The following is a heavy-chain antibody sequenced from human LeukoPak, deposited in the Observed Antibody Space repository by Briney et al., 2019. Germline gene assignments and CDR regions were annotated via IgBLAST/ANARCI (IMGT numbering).Heavy chain of an antibody. J-gene: IGHJ5*02. CDR2: IRYDGSNK. CDR1: GFTFSSYG. V-gene: IGHV3-30*02. Sequence: GGSLRLSCAASGFTFSSYGMHWARQAPGKGLEWVAFIRYDGSNKYYADSVKGRFTISRDNSKNTLYLQMNSLRAEDTAVYYCYAYSNYVWNWFDPWGQGTLVTVSS. CDR3: YAYSNYVWNWFDP. D-gene: IGHD4-11*01.